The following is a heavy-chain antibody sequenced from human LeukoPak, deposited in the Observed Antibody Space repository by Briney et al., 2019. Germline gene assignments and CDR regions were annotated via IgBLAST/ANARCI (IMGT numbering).Heavy chain of an antibody. Sequence: ASVKVSCKALGYSFTSHYIHWVRQAPGQGLEWMGIIHPRGGSARYAQKFQGRVTMTTDTSTSTVYMEVSRLTSEDTSVYYCSRHVVKYYETSGDALDIWGQGTMVTVSS. J-gene: IGHJ3*02. CDR1: GYSFTSHY. CDR3: SRHVVKYYETSGDALDI. V-gene: IGHV1-46*01. D-gene: IGHD3-22*01. CDR2: IHPRGGSA.